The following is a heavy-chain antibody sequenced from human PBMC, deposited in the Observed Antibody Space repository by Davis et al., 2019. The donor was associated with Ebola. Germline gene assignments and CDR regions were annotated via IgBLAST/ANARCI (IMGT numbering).Heavy chain of an antibody. CDR3: ARRILWFRELLPGNYGMDV. V-gene: IGHV4-4*02. CDR1: GASISSNTW. J-gene: IGHJ6*02. CDR2: ILHNGIT. D-gene: IGHD3-10*01. Sequence: SETLSLTCAVSGASISSNTWWRLVRQSPGKGLEWLGEILHNGITKYHPSLTSRVTIPMDKSKNQFSLRLTSVTVADAAVYYCARRILWFRELLPGNYGMDVWGQGTTVTVSS.